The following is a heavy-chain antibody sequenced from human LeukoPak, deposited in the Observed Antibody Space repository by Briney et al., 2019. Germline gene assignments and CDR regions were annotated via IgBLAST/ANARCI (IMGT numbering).Heavy chain of an antibody. CDR2: IYTSGST. CDR3: AREEGPPRFDH. V-gene: IGHV4-4*07. CDR1: GGSISSYY. J-gene: IGHJ5*02. Sequence: PSETLSLTCTVSGGSISSYYWSWIRQPPGKGLEWIGRIYTSGSTNTNPSLKSRVTMSVDTTKNQFSLRLSSATAADTAVYYCAREEGPPRFDHWGQGTLVTVSS.